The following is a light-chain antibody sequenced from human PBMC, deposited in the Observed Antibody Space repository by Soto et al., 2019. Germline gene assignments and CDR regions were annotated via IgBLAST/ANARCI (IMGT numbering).Light chain of an antibody. CDR2: EVS. J-gene: IGLJ1*01. CDR1: SSDIGVYKY. V-gene: IGLV2-14*01. CDR3: SSYTKVDNQV. Sequence: QAVRTQPASVCGSPGQAITISCTGTSSDIGVYKYVSWYQQHPGKPPKFIIYEVSNRPSGVSDRFSGSKSGNTASLTISGLQAEEEADYYCSSYTKVDNQVFGTGTKVTVL.